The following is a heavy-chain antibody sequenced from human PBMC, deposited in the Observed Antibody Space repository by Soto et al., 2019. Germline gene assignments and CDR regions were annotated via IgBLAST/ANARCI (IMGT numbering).Heavy chain of an antibody. V-gene: IGHV3-33*01. J-gene: IGHJ6*02. D-gene: IGHD5-18*01. CDR1: GFTFSSYG. CDR2: IWYDGSNK. CDR3: ARDWDSYGYNYYYVMDV. Sequence: GSLRLSCAASGFTFSSYGMHWVRQAPGKGLEWVAVIWYDGSNKYYADSVKGRFTISRDNSKNTLYLQMNSLRAEDTAVYYCARDWDSYGYNYYYVMDVWGQGTTVTVSS.